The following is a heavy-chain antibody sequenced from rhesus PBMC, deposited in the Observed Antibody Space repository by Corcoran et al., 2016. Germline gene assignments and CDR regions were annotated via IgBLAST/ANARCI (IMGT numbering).Heavy chain of an antibody. Sequence: EVQLVESGRGLVQPGGALRLSCEGSGFPFNMYGVHWVRQAPGKGLEWVAVISADGSTKDLADSVKDRFTISRDNSNNMVYLQMNNLKLEDTAVYYCTRFDYWGQGVVVTVSS. V-gene: IGHV3-54*02. CDR3: TRFDY. J-gene: IGHJ4*01. CDR2: ISADGSTK. CDR1: GFPFNMYG.